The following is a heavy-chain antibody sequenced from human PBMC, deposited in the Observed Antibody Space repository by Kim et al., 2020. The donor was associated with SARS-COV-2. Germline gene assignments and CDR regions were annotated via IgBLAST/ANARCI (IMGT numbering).Heavy chain of an antibody. J-gene: IGHJ4*02. V-gene: IGHV3-66*01. Sequence: GRFTISRDNSKNTLYLQMNSLRAEDTAVYYCAREFGDCGGDCYSPYYFDYWGQGTLVTVSS. CDR3: AREFGDCGGDCYSPYYFDY. D-gene: IGHD2-21*02.